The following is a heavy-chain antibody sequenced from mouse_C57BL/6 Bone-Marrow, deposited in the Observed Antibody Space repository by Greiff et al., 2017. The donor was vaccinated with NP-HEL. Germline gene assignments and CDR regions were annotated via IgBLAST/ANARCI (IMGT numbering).Heavy chain of an antibody. CDR3: ARRGFYFDV. CDR2: ISSGGSYT. J-gene: IGHJ1*03. Sequence: LEWVATISSGGSYTYYPDSVKGRFTISRDNAKNTLYLQMSSLKSEDTAMYYCARRGFYFDVWGTGTTVTVSS. V-gene: IGHV5-6*02.